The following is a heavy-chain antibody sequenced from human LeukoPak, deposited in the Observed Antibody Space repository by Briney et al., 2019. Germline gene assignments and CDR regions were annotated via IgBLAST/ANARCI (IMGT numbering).Heavy chain of an antibody. D-gene: IGHD6-19*01. V-gene: IGHV3-23*01. CDR2: ITNSGGTT. CDR3: AKGPLTEVAGTTWDS. J-gene: IGHJ4*02. Sequence: PGGSLRLSCAASGLTFSSYAMSWVRQAPGKGLEWVSAITNSGGTTYYADSVKGRFTISRDNSRNTLYLQMNSLRAEDTAVYFCAKGPLTEVAGTTWDSWGQGTLVTVSS. CDR1: GLTFSSYA.